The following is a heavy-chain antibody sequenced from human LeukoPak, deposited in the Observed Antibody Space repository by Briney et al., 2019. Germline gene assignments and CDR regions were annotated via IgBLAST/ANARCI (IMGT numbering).Heavy chain of an antibody. CDR3: ARRSGCSGGSCYSLWFDP. CDR2: IYYSGRT. Sequence: PSETLSLTCTVSGGSISSNSDYWGWIRQPPGKGLEWIGSIYYSGRTYYNPSLKSRVTISVDTSENQFSLKLSSVTAADTAVYYCARRSGCSGGSCYSLWFDPRGQGTLVTVSS. CDR1: GGSISSNSDY. J-gene: IGHJ5*02. V-gene: IGHV4-39*01. D-gene: IGHD2-15*01.